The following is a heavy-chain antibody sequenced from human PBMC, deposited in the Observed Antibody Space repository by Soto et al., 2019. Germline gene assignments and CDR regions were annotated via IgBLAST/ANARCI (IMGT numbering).Heavy chain of an antibody. V-gene: IGHV4-39*01. CDR2: ILYSGKI. J-gene: IGHJ4*02. CDR1: GASISGSSYY. D-gene: IGHD3-16*01. Sequence: PSETLSLTCTVSGASISGSSYYWGWIRQTPGKRLVRLGSILYSGKISDNPSLRSRVSMAVDTSKNQLSLKLSSVNPSDTAVYYCARPVGGRLSLTPFGYWGQGTLVAVSS. CDR3: ARPVGGRLSLTPFGY.